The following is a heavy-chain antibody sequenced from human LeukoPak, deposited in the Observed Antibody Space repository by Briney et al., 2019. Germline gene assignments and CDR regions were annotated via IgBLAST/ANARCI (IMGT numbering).Heavy chain of an antibody. Sequence: AETLSLTCTVSGCSVSSGSYYWSWIRQPPGKGLEWIGYIYYSGSTNYDPSLKSRVTISVDTSKNQFPLKLSSVTAADTAVYYCARGGGYSGYGTFDYWGQGTLVTVSS. J-gene: IGHJ4*02. V-gene: IGHV4-61*01. CDR2: IYYSGST. CDR1: GCSVSSGSYY. CDR3: ARGGGYSGYGTFDY. D-gene: IGHD5-12*01.